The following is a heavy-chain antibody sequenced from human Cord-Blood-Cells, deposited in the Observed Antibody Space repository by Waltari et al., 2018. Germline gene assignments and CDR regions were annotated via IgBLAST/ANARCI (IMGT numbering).Heavy chain of an antibody. V-gene: IGHV2-26*01. CDR3: ARYTYYYDSSGYYYYYGMDV. J-gene: IGHJ6*02. CDR2: IFSNDEK. CDR1: GFSLSNARMG. Sequence: QVTLKESGPVLVKPTETLTLTCTVSGFSLSNARMGVSWIRQPPGKALEWLAHIFSNDEKSYSTSLKSRLTISKDTSKSQVVLTMTNMDPVDTATYYCARYTYYYDSSGYYYYYGMDVWGQGTTVTVSS. D-gene: IGHD3-22*01.